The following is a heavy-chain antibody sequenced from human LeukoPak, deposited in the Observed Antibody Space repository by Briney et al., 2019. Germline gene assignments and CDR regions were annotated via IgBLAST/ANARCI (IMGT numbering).Heavy chain of an antibody. Sequence: PSETLSLTCTVSGGSNSSYYWSWIRQPPGKGLEWIGYIYYSGSTNYNPSLKSRVTISVDTSKNQFSLKLSSVTAADTAVYYCAFSMAHPKYGMDVWGQGTTVTVSS. CDR1: GGSNSSYY. V-gene: IGHV4-59*08. CDR3: AFSMAHPKYGMDV. D-gene: IGHD2/OR15-2a*01. CDR2: IYYSGST. J-gene: IGHJ6*02.